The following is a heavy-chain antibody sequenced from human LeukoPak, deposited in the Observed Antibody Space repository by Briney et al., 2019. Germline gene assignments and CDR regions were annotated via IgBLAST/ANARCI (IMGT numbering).Heavy chain of an antibody. CDR2: INPNSGGT. D-gene: IGHD7-27*01. CDR3: ARELGSGNWFDP. Sequence: ASVKVSCKASGYTFTGYYMHWVRQAPGQGLEWMGWINPNSGGTNYAQKFQGRVTMTRDTSISTAYMELSRLRSDDTAVYYCARELGSGNWFDPWGQGTLVTVSS. V-gene: IGHV1-2*02. J-gene: IGHJ5*02. CDR1: GYTFTGYY.